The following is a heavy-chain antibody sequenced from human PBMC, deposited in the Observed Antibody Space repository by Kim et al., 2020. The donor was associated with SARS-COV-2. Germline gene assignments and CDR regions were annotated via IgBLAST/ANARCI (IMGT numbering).Heavy chain of an antibody. CDR1: GGSISSSSYY. Sequence: SETLSLTCTVSGGSISSSSYYWGWIRQPPGKGLEWIGSIYYSGSTYYNPSLKSRVTISVDTSKNQFSLKLSSVTAADTAVYYCARQETGSYHDAFDIWGQGTMVTVSS. V-gene: IGHV4-39*01. CDR3: ARQETGSYHDAFDI. CDR2: IYYSGST. D-gene: IGHD1-26*01. J-gene: IGHJ3*02.